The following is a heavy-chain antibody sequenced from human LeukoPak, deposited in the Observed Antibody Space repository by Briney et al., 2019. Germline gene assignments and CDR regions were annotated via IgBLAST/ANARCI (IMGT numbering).Heavy chain of an antibody. V-gene: IGHV4-4*07. J-gene: IGHJ5*02. CDR2: IYSGGST. CDR1: GASISAYY. D-gene: IGHD6-13*01. CDR3: AKNAGDL. Sequence: SDTLSLTCTVSGASISAYYWTWIRQPAGKGLESIVRIYSGGSTNYSHSLKSRVTMSVAPSKKQFSLKLNSVTAADTAVYYCAKNAGDLWGQGTLVTVSS.